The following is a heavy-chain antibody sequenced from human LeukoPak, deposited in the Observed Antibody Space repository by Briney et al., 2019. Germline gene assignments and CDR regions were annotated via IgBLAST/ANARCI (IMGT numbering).Heavy chain of an antibody. CDR1: GGTFSSYT. D-gene: IGHD1-26*01. CDR3: AREVGATTGYYYGMDV. V-gene: IGHV1-69*10. CDR2: IIPILGIA. J-gene: IGHJ6*01. Sequence: SVKVSCKASGGTFSSYTISWVRQAPGQGLEWMGGIIPILGIANYAQKFQGRVTITADKSTSTAYMELSSLRSEDTAVYYCAREVGATTGYYYGMDVWGQGTTVTLSS.